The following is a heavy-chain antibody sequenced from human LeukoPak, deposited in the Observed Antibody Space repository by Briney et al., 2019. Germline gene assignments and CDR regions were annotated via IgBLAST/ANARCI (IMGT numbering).Heavy chain of an antibody. V-gene: IGHV3-48*01. J-gene: IGHJ4*02. CDR3: AKAPVTSCRGAYCYPFDY. CDR1: GFTFSSYS. CDR2: ISSSSSII. Sequence: GGSLRLSCAASGFTFSSYSMNWVRQAPGKGLEWVSYISSSSSIIYYADSVKGRFTISRDNAKNSLYLQMNSLRAEDAAVYYCAKAPVTSCRGAYCYPFDYWGQGTLVTVSS. D-gene: IGHD2-21*01.